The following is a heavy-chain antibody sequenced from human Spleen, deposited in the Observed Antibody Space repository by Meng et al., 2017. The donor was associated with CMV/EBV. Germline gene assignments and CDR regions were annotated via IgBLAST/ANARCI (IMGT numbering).Heavy chain of an antibody. CDR3: ARERGILLWFGESSDMDV. Sequence: GESLKISCAASGFTFSSFAMHRVRQAPGKGLAWVALISSDGSNTYYAVSVRGRFTISRDNAKNSLYLLMNSLRAEDTAVYYCARERGILLWFGESSDMDVWGQGTTVTVSS. D-gene: IGHD3-10*01. V-gene: IGHV3-30*04. CDR2: ISSDGSNT. CDR1: GFTFSSFA. J-gene: IGHJ6*02.